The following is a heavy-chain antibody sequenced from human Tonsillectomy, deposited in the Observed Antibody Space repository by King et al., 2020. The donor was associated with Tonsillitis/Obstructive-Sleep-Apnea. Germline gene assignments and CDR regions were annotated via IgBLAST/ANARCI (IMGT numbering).Heavy chain of an antibody. V-gene: IGHV4-4*02. CDR1: GDSINGHYW. CDR2: ISQNVGT. CDR3: ASAMIGKRGFNY. D-gene: IGHD2-21*01. Sequence: VQLQESDPGLVKPSGTLSLTCAVSGDSINGHYWWTWVRQPPGKGLEWIGEISQNVGTDYPPSLRGRVSISLDKSKHQFSLHLSSVTAADTAVYSCASAMIGKRGFNYWGQGTLVTVSS. J-gene: IGHJ4*02.